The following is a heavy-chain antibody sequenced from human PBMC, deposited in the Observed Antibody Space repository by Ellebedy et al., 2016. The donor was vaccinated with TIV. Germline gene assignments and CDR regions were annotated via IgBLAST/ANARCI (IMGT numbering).Heavy chain of an antibody. CDR2: ISYDGTYK. V-gene: IGHV3-30-3*01. CDR3: AKESPFVYRKNYFDY. J-gene: IGHJ4*02. CDR1: GFTFSSYA. D-gene: IGHD1-26*01. Sequence: GGSLRLXXALSGFTFSSYAMHWVRQAPGKGLEWVAVISYDGTYKYHADSVKDRFTISRDNAKNAVFLQMTSLTVDDAAVYYCAKESPFVYRKNYFDYWGQGALVTVSP.